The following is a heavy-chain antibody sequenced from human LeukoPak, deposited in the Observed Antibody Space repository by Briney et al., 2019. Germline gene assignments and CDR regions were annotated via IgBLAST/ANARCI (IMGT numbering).Heavy chain of an antibody. J-gene: IGHJ4*02. CDR1: GYRFTSYW. CDR2: IYPGDSDT. D-gene: IGHD2-21*02. Sequence: PGESLKISCKGSGYRFTSYWIGWVRQMPGKGLEWMGIIYPGDSDTRYSPSFRGQVTISADKSIGTAYLQWSSLKASDTAMYYCARHLSRRSGLRIDNWGQGTLVTVSS. CDR3: ARHLSRRSGLRIDN. V-gene: IGHV5-51*01.